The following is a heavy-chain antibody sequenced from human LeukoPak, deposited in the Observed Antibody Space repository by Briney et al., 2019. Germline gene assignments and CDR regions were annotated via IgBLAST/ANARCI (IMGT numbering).Heavy chain of an antibody. J-gene: IGHJ6*03. CDR1: GGTFSSYA. D-gene: IGHD3-3*01. V-gene: IGHV1-69*05. CDR2: IIPIFGTA. CDR3: AGAEVPSRYYDFWSGYYPRASYYYYYMDV. Sequence: SVKVSCKASGGTFSSYAISWVRQAPGQGLEWMGGIIPIFGTANYAQKFQGRVTITTDESTSTAYMELSSLRSEDTAVYYCAGAEVPSRYYDFWSGYYPRASYYYYYMDVWGKGTTVTVSS.